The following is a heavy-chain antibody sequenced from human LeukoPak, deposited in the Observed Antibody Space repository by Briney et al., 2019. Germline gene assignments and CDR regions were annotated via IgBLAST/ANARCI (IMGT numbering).Heavy chain of an antibody. Sequence: GGSLRLSCAASRFTFSNAWMNWVRQAPGKGLEWVSYISTSGSIIHYADSVKGRFTISRDNAKNSLYLQMNSLRAEDTAVYYCARSGNYFDDWGQGTLVTVSS. CDR1: RFTFSNAW. CDR2: ISTSGSII. D-gene: IGHD3-3*01. J-gene: IGHJ4*02. V-gene: IGHV3-48*04. CDR3: ARSGNYFDD.